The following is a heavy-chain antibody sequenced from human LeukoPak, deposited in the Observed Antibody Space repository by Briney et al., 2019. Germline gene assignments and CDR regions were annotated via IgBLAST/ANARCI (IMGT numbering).Heavy chain of an antibody. D-gene: IGHD3-10*01. V-gene: IGHV6-1*01. CDR2: TYYRSKWYN. CDR3: ARDSRVAGSGSYYNANYYYYYGMDV. CDR1: GDSVSSSSAA. J-gene: IGHJ6*02. Sequence: SQTLSLTFAISGDSVSSSSAAWNWIRQSPPRGLEWLGSTYYRSKWYNDYAVSVKSRITINPDTSKNQFSLQLNSVTPEDTAVYYCARDSRVAGSGSYYNANYYYYYGMDVWGQGTTVTVSS.